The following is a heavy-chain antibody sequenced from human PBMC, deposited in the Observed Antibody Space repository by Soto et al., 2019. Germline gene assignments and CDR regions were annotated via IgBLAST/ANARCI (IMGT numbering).Heavy chain of an antibody. V-gene: IGHV1-3*01. D-gene: IGHD6-13*01. CDR1: GYTFTSYA. J-gene: IGHJ5*01. CDR2: INAGNGNT. Sequence: QVQLVQSGAEVKKPGASVKVSCKASGYTFTSYAMNWVRQAPGQRLEWMGWINAGNGNTEYSQTLQGRVTITRDTSAITAYMELSSLRSEVTAEYYCSGERGISWDFSVSDNWSESLVQGTQVTAS. CDR3: SGERGISWDFSVSDNWSES.